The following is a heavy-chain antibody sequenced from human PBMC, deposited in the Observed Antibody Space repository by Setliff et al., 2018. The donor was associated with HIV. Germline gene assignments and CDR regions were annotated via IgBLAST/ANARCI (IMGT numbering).Heavy chain of an antibody. D-gene: IGHD4-17*01. CDR1: GGPISTSSFS. V-gene: IGHV4-39*07. CDR3: ARHETTVTLANWFDP. Sequence: SETLSLTCTVSGGPISTSSFSWGWVRQSPGRGLEWIGSIFYGGRTYYNPSLRSRLTMSVDTPKIQSSLELRSLTAADTAVYYCARHETTVTLANWFDPWGQGTLVTVSS. CDR2: IFYGGRT. J-gene: IGHJ5*02.